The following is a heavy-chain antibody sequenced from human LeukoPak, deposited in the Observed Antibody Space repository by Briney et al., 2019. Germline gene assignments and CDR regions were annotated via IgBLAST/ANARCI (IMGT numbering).Heavy chain of an antibody. Sequence: ASVKVSCKASGYTFTSYDINWVRQATGQGLEWMGWMNPNSGNTGYAQKFQGRVTMTRNTSIGTAYMELSSLRSEDTAVYYCARQGLTGTTGYYYYYMDVWGKGTTVTVSS. CDR3: ARQGLTGTTGYYYYYMDV. CDR2: MNPNSGNT. D-gene: IGHD1-20*01. CDR1: GYTFTSYD. J-gene: IGHJ6*03. V-gene: IGHV1-8*01.